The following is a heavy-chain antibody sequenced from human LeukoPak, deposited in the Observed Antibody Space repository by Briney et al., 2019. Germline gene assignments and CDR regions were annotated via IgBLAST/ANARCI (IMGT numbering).Heavy chain of an antibody. CDR2: IKQDGSEK. CDR3: ARVLIAAAGINWFDP. D-gene: IGHD6-13*01. CDR1: GFTFSSYW. Sequence: GGSLGLSCAASGFTFSSYWMSWVRQAPGKGLEWVANIKQDGSEKYYVDSVKGRFTISRDNAKNSLYLQMNSLRAEDTAVYYCARVLIAAAGINWFDPWGQGTLVTVSS. J-gene: IGHJ5*02. V-gene: IGHV3-7*01.